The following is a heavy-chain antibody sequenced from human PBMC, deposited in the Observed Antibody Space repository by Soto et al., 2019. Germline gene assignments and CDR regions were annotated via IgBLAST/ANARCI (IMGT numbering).Heavy chain of an antibody. CDR3: ARDNCSGGSCYYYYGMDV. J-gene: IGHJ6*02. CDR2: IWYDGSNK. Sequence: VQLVESGGGVVQPGRSLRLSCAASGFTFSSYGMHWVRQAPGKGLEWVAVIWYDGSNKYYADSVKGRFTISRDNSKNTLYLQMNSLRAEDTAVYYCARDNCSGGSCYYYYGMDVWGQGTTVTVSS. V-gene: IGHV3-33*01. D-gene: IGHD2-15*01. CDR1: GFTFSSYG.